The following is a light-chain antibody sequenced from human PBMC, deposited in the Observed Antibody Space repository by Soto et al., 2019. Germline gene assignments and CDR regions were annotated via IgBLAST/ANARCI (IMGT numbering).Light chain of an antibody. CDR1: SSNIGGNS. CDR2: DDN. V-gene: IGLV1-51*01. J-gene: IGLJ3*02. CDR3: GTWDSSLNVRV. Sequence: QSVLTQPPSVSAAPGQKVTISCSGSSSNIGGNSVSWYQQLPGTAPKLLIYDDNKRPSGIPDRFSGSKSGTSATLGITGLQTGDEADYYCGTWDSSLNVRVFGGGTQLTVL.